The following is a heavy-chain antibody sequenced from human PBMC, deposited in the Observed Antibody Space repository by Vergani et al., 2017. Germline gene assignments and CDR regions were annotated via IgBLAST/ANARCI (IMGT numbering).Heavy chain of an antibody. CDR2: ISYDGSNK. V-gene: IGHV3-30*01. CDR1: GSTFSSYA. J-gene: IGHJ5*02. D-gene: IGHD4-17*01. CDR3: ARDFGADYVDHDAAFDP. Sequence: QVQLVESGGGVVQPGRSLRLSCAASGSTFSSYAMHWVRQAPGKGLEWVAVISYDGSNKYYADSVKGRFTISRDNAKNTLYLQMNSLRAEDTAVYYCARDFGADYVDHDAAFDPWGQGTLVTVSS.